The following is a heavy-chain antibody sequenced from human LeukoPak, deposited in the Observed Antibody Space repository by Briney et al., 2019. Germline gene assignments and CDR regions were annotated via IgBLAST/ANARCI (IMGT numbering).Heavy chain of an antibody. Sequence: SETLSLTCTVSGYSINSGYYWGWIRQPPGKGLEWIGNIFYSGSTYYSPSLKSRVTISLDTSRNQFSPKLTSVTAADTAVYYCAKSNGYGLVDIWGQGTMVTVSS. J-gene: IGHJ3*02. D-gene: IGHD3-10*01. V-gene: IGHV4-38-2*02. CDR1: GYSINSGYY. CDR3: AKSNGYGLVDI. CDR2: IFYSGST.